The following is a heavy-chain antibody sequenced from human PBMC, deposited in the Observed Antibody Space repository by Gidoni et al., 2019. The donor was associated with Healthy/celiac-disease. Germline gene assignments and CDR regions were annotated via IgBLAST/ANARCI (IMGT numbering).Heavy chain of an antibody. CDR1: GFPFSSYS. D-gene: IGHD6-13*01. CDR2: ISSSSSYI. V-gene: IGHV3-21*01. Sequence: EVQLVESGGGLVKPGGSLSLSCAASGFPFSSYSLNWVRQAPGKGLEWVSSISSSSSYIYYADSVKGRFTISRDNAKNSLYLQMNSLRAEDTAVYYCARYTTAAAGTGFDYWGQGTLVTVSS. J-gene: IGHJ4*02. CDR3: ARYTTAAAGTGFDY.